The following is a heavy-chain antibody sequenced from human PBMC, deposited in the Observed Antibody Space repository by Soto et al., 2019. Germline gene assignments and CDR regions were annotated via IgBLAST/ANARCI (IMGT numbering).Heavy chain of an antibody. CDR3: AKTAAAVSIGPYDAFDI. CDR2: IYYSGSS. Sequence: QVQLQESGPGLVKPSQTLSLTCSVSGGSISSGGYYWSWIRQHPGKGLEWIGYIYYSGSSYYNPSLKSRVAISVDTSKNQFSLKLSSVTAADAAVYYCAKTAAAVSIGPYDAFDIWGQVTMVTVSS. D-gene: IGHD6-13*01. CDR1: GGSISSGGYY. V-gene: IGHV4-31*03. J-gene: IGHJ3*02.